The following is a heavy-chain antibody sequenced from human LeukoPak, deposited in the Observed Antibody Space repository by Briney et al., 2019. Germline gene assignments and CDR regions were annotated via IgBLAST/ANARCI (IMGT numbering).Heavy chain of an antibody. V-gene: IGHV4-39*01. CDR1: GGSVSSGSYY. CDR3: ARQLEYFYDSSGYHFDY. J-gene: IGHJ4*02. D-gene: IGHD3-22*01. CDR2: IYYSGST. Sequence: SETLSLTCTVSGGSVSSGSYYWGWIRQPPGKGLEWIGSIYYSGSTYYNPSLKSRVTISVDTSKNQFSLKLSSVTAADTAVYYCARQLEYFYDSSGYHFDYWGQGTLVTVSS.